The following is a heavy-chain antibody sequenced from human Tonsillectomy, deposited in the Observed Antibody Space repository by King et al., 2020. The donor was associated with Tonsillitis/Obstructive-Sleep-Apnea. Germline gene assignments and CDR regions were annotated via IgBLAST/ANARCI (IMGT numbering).Heavy chain of an antibody. CDR3: ARDRNDYSSSQGWFDP. CDR2: IYYSGST. Sequence: QLQESGPGLVKPSETLSLTCTVSGGSISSYYWSWIRQPPGKGLEWIGYIYYSGSTKYNPSLKSRVTISVDTSKNQFSLKLGSVTAADTAVYYCARDRNDYSSSQGWFDPWGQGTLVTVSS. V-gene: IGHV4-59*01. J-gene: IGHJ5*02. D-gene: IGHD6-13*01. CDR1: GGSISSYY.